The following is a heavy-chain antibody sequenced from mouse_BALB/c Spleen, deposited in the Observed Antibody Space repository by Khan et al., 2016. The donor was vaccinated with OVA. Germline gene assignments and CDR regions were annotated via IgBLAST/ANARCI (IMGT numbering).Heavy chain of an antibody. J-gene: IGHJ2*01. CDR3: ARRAMIPYFDD. Sequence: VQLQESGPEVVRPGVSVKISCKGSGYIFTGYAMHWLKQSHATSLEWIGVISTYNGNPNYNQKFKGKATMTVDKSSSTAYLELARLTSEDSAIEYCARRAMIPYFDDWGQGTTLTVSS. CDR2: ISTYNGNP. CDR1: GYIFTGYA. D-gene: IGHD2-3*01. V-gene: IGHV1S137*01.